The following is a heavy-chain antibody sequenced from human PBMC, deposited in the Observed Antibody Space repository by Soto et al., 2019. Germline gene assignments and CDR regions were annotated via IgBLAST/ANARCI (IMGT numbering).Heavy chain of an antibody. D-gene: IGHD5-18*01. CDR1: GGTFSRYA. Sequence: QLHLVQSGAEVNKPGSSVKVSCKASGGTFSRYAISWVRQAPGQGLAWMGGIIPIFGTAHYAQKFQGSVTSTADKSTSTAYRELSSLRSEDTAVYYCSRGRGIQLWLIDYWGQGTLVTVYS. J-gene: IGHJ4*02. CDR2: IIPIFGTA. V-gene: IGHV1-69*06. CDR3: SRGRGIQLWLIDY.